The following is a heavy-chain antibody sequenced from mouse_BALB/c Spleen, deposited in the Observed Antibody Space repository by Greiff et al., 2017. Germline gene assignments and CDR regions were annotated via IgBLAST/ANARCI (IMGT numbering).Heavy chain of an antibody. CDR1: GYSFTSAYA. Sequence: VQVVESGPGLVKPSQSLSLTCPATGYSFTSAYAWNWIRQLPGNQLEWMTFISDSGSTRYNPSLKSRISITRDTSKNKFFLQLNSVTTEDTATYYCAREGTVYFDDWGQGTTLTVSS. J-gene: IGHJ2*01. CDR2: ISDSGST. CDR3: AREGTVYFDD. V-gene: IGHV3-2*02. D-gene: IGHD1-1*01.